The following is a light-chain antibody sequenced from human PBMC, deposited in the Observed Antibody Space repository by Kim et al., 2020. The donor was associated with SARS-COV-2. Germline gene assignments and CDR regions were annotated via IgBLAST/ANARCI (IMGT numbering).Light chain of an antibody. V-gene: IGKV3-11*01. CDR1: QNIDTY. J-gene: IGKJ4*01. CDR3: QQRNSWPPAVT. CDR2: DAS. Sequence: PGDRATLSCRASQNIDTYLAWYQQRPGQAPRLLVYDASNRATGVPDRFSGSGSGTDFTLTISSLESEDFSIYYCQQRNSWPPAVTFGGGTKV.